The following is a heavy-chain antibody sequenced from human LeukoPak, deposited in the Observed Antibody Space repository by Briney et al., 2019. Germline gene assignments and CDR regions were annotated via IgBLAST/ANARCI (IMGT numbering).Heavy chain of an antibody. Sequence: SETLSLTCTVAGGSISSYYWSWIRQPPGKGLEWIGYIYYSGSTNYNPSLKSRVTISVDTSKNQFSLKLSSVTAADTAVYYCARGARGSYSYWGQGTLSPSPQ. CDR3: ARGARGSYSY. J-gene: IGHJ4*02. CDR1: GGSISSYY. V-gene: IGHV4-59*08. CDR2: IYYSGST. D-gene: IGHD1-26*01.